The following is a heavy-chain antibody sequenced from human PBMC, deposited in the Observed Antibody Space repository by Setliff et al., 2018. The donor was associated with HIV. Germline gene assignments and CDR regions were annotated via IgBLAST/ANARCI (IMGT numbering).Heavy chain of an antibody. D-gene: IGHD7-27*01. J-gene: IGHJ4*02. V-gene: IGHV1-2*02. CDR1: GYTFTCYF. Sequence: ASVKVSCKASGYTFTCYFMHWVRQAPGQGLEWMGWISPNTGDTNIPQRFQVRVTMTRDTSINTAYMELSRLRSDDTAVYYCARQLSNSLDYWGQGTLFT. CDR3: ARQLSNSLDY. CDR2: ISPNTGDT.